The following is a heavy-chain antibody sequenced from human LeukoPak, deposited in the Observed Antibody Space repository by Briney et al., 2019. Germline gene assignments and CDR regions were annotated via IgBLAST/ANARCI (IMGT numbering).Heavy chain of an antibody. Sequence: GKSLRLSCAASGFTFKNFAMPWVRQAPGKGLAWVTLISSDGSRQNYADSVTGRFTISRDNSRNTLFLQMNSLRPEDTAVYYCARGSGYFDHWGQGTLVTVSS. CDR1: GFTFKNFA. CDR2: ISSDGSRQ. J-gene: IGHJ4*02. CDR3: ARGSGYFDH. V-gene: IGHV3-30*04. D-gene: IGHD3-3*01.